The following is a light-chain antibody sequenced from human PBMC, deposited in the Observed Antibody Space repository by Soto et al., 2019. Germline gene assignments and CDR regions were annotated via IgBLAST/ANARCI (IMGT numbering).Light chain of an antibody. CDR1: SSDIGDYSY. CDR2: DVN. V-gene: IGLV2-11*01. J-gene: IGLJ1*01. Sequence: QSVLTQPRSVSGSPGQSVTVSCTGTSSDIGDYSYVSWYQQHPGKAPQLMIYDVNKRPSGVPDRFSGSKSGNAASLTISGLQTEDEADYYCCSYSATNTFLFGSGTKLTVL. CDR3: CSYSATNTFL.